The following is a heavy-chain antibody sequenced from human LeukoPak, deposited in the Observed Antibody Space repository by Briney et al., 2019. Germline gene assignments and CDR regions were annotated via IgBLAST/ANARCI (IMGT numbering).Heavy chain of an antibody. V-gene: IGHV3-74*01. J-gene: IGHJ4*02. CDR2: INPGGSSI. D-gene: IGHD1-26*01. CDR3: TKGGSYAPLEY. Sequence: PGGSLRLSCAASGFTFSSYWMHWVRQVPGKGLVWVARINPGGSSITYADSVKGRFTISRDNSKNTLYLQMNTLRAEDTAIYYCTKGGSYAPLEYWGQGTRVTVSS. CDR1: GFTFSSYW.